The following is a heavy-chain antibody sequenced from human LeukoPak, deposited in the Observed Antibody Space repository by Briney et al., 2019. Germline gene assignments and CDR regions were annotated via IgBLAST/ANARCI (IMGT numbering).Heavy chain of an antibody. D-gene: IGHD6-19*01. CDR3: ARVRWQWLDYNWFDP. Sequence: PGGSLRLSCAASGFTVSDNYMSWVRQAPGKGLEWVSAISGSGGSTYYADSVKGRFTISRDNAKNSLYLQMNSLRAEDTAVYYCARVRWQWLDYNWFDPWGQGTLVTVSS. CDR2: ISGSGGST. V-gene: IGHV3-11*04. J-gene: IGHJ5*02. CDR1: GFTVSDNY.